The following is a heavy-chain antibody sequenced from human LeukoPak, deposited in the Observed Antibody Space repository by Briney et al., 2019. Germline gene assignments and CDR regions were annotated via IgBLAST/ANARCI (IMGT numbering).Heavy chain of an antibody. CDR2: ITDSSNTI. D-gene: IGHD2-2*01. Sequence: GGSLRLSCAASGFTFSSYNINWVRQAPGKGLEWVSYITDSSNTIYYADSVKGRFTISRDNSKNTLYLQMNSLRAEDTAVYYCAKCRSAPYYYMDVWGKGTTVTVSS. J-gene: IGHJ6*03. CDR1: GFTFSSYN. V-gene: IGHV3-48*01. CDR3: AKCRSAPYYYMDV.